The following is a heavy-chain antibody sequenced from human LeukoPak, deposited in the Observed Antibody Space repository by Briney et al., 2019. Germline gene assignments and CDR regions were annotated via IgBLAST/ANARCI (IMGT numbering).Heavy chain of an antibody. CDR2: IYFSGST. J-gene: IGHJ4*02. CDR3: ARRGRIAARPRQPNFDY. D-gene: IGHD6-6*01. V-gene: IGHV4-39*07. Sequence: PSETLSLTCTVSGGSISSSSYYWGWIRQPPGKGLEWVGSIYFSGSTYYNPSLKSRVTISVDTSKNQFSLKLSSVTAADTAVYYCARRGRIAARPRQPNFDYWGQGTLVTVSS. CDR1: GGSISSSSYY.